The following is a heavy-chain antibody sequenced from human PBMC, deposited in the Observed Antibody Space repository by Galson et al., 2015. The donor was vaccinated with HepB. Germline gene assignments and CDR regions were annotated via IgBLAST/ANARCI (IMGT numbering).Heavy chain of an antibody. CDR3: AKDFRGNYAQDY. CDR1: GFTFSSHG. Sequence: SLRLSCAASGFTFSSHGMHWVRQAPGKGLEWVAIISPDGTNKYYADSVKGRFTISRDNSKNTLYLQMNSLGPEDMAVYYCAKDFRGNYAQDYWGQGTLVTVSS. CDR2: ISPDGTNK. V-gene: IGHV3-30*18. J-gene: IGHJ4*02. D-gene: IGHD4-11*01.